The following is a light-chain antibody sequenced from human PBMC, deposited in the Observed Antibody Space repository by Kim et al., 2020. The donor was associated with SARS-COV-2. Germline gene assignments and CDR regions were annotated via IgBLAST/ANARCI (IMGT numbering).Light chain of an antibody. CDR2: AAS. Sequence: PPGERATLSCRASQGIRNFLAWYQQKPGQAPRLLIYAASIRAVGIPARFSGSGSGTESTLTISSLEPEDFAVYYCQQRYNWPPITFGQGTRLEIK. V-gene: IGKV3-11*01. CDR1: QGIRNF. J-gene: IGKJ5*01. CDR3: QQRYNWPPIT.